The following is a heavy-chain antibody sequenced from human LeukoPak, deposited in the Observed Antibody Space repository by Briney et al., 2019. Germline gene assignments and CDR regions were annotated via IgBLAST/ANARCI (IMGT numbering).Heavy chain of an antibody. CDR1: GVSINPYY. D-gene: IGHD3-22*01. V-gene: IGHV4-59*01. Sequence: PSETLSLTCTVSGVSINPYYWNWIRQPPGKGLEWIGYSYYSGSTKYNPSLKSRVTISVDLSKNQVSLTLSSVTAADTAVYYSARDYYDSGGYYYGNWFDPWGQGAPVTVSS. CDR2: SYYSGST. CDR3: ARDYYDSGGYYYGNWFDP. J-gene: IGHJ5*02.